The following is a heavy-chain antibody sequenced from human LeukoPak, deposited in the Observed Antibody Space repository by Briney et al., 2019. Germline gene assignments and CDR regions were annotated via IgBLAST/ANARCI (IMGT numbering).Heavy chain of an antibody. CDR3: ARTVYAIFGY. V-gene: IGHV4-39*07. J-gene: IGHJ4*02. CDR2: IYYSGST. CDR1: GGSISSSSYY. Sequence: SETLSLTCAVSGGSISSSSYYWGWIRQPPGKGLEWIGSIYYSGSTYYNPSLESRVTISVDTSKNQFSLKLSSVTAADTAVYYCARTVYAIFGYWGQGTLVTVSS. D-gene: IGHD2-8*01.